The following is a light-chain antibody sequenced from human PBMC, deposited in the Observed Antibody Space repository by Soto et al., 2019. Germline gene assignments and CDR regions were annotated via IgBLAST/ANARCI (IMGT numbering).Light chain of an antibody. CDR3: QKYGSSPRK. J-gene: IGKJ1*01. CDR1: QIISSSY. V-gene: IGKV3-20*01. CDR2: NTS. Sequence: TVLTPSPGTLSFSPVERSTLSCITSQIISSSYLAWYQQKPGQAPRLLIFNTSSRVTGIPDRFSGSGSGTDFTLTISRLEPEDFAVYYCQKYGSSPRKCGQGNTGAIK.